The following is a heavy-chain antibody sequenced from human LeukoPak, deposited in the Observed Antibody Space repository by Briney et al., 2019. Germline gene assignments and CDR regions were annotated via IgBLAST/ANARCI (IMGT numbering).Heavy chain of an antibody. Sequence: GGSLRLSCAASGFTFSSYWMSWVRQAPGKGLEWVANIKQDGSEKYHVDSVKGRFTISRDNAKNSLYLQMNSLRAEDTAVYYCARGRIVVVPASLLDYYYYYGMDVWGQGTTVTVSS. CDR1: GFTFSSYW. J-gene: IGHJ6*02. V-gene: IGHV3-7*01. CDR2: IKQDGSEK. CDR3: ARGRIVVVPASLLDYYYYYGMDV. D-gene: IGHD2-2*01.